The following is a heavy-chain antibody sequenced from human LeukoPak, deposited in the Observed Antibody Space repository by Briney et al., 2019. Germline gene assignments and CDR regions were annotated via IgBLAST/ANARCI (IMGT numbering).Heavy chain of an antibody. J-gene: IGHJ4*02. CDR1: GGSFSGYY. CDR3: ATSTVMNHYCFDY. CDR2: INHSGST. Sequence: SATLSLTCAVYGGSFSGYYWSWIRQPPGKGLEWIGEINHSGSTNYNPSLKSRVTISVDTSKNQFSLKLSSVTAADTAVYYCATSTVMNHYCFDYWAQGTLVTVSS. D-gene: IGHD1-14*01. V-gene: IGHV4-34*01.